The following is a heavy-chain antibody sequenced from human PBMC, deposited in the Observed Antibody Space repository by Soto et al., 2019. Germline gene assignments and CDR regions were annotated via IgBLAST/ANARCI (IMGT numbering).Heavy chain of an antibody. CDR1: GYTFTSYA. CDR2: INAGNGNT. Sequence: ASVEVSCKASGYTFTSYAMHWVRQAPGQRLEWMGWINAGNGNTKYSQKFQGRVTITRDTSASTAYMELSSLRSEDTAVYYCATDEIAVAAHFDYWGQGTLVTVSS. D-gene: IGHD6-19*01. CDR3: ATDEIAVAAHFDY. V-gene: IGHV1-3*01. J-gene: IGHJ4*02.